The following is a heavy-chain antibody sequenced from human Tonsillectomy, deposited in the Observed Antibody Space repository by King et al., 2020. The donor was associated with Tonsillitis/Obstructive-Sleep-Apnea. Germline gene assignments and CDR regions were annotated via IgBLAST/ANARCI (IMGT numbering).Heavy chain of an antibody. CDR2: MDPRDSYT. CDR1: GYSFTSYW. Sequence: QLVQSGVEVKKPGESLRISCKGSGYSFTSYWISWVRQMPGKGLEWMGRMDPRDSYTNYSPSFQGHVTISADKSISTAYLQWSSLKASDTAMYYCARGGILSAGAPDFWGQGTLVTVSS. D-gene: IGHD6-13*01. J-gene: IGHJ4*02. CDR3: ARGGILSAGAPDF. V-gene: IGHV5-10-1*01.